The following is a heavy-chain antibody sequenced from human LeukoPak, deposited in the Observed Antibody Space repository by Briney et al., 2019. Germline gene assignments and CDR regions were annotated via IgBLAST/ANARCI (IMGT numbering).Heavy chain of an antibody. CDR3: ARDPSEFSGWYDY. CDR1: GFTFSRYW. CDR2: IYSNGSTT. J-gene: IGHJ4*02. V-gene: IGHV3-74*03. D-gene: IGHD6-19*01. Sequence: GGSLRLSCAASGFTFSRYWMHWVRQAPGKGLVWVSRIYSNGSTTTYADSVKGRFTISRDNAKNTLYLQMNSLSAEDTAVYYCARDPSEFSGWYDYWGQGILVTVSS.